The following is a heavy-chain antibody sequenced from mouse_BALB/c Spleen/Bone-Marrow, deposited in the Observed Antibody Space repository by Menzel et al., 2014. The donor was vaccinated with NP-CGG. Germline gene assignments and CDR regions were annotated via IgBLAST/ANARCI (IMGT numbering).Heavy chain of an antibody. J-gene: IGHJ3*01. CDR1: GYTFTNYW. CDR2: INPSTGYT. CDR3: ARRDGSSYSFVY. V-gene: IGHV1-7*01. D-gene: IGHD1-1*01. Sequence: QVQLKESGAELAKPGASVKMSCKASGYTFTNYWMHWVKQRPGQGLEWIGYINPSTGYTEYNQKFKDKATLTADKSSSTAYMQLSSLTSEDSAAYYCARRDGSSYSFVYWGQGTLVTVSA.